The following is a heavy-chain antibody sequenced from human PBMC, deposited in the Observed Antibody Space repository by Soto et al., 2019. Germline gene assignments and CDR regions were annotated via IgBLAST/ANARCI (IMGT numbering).Heavy chain of an antibody. J-gene: IGHJ4*02. Sequence: QLQLQESGPGLVKPSETLSLTCTVSGGSISSSSYYWGWIRQPPGKGLEWLGSIYYSGSTSYNPTLKSRVTISVDTSKNQFALKLSSVTAADTAVYCCARHQFRYSSSKTIDYWGQGTLVTVSS. CDR3: ARHQFRYSSSKTIDY. CDR1: GGSISSSSYY. V-gene: IGHV4-39*01. D-gene: IGHD6-6*01. CDR2: IYYSGST.